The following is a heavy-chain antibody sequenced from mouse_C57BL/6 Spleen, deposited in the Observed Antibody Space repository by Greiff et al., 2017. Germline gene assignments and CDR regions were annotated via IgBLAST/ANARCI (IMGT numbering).Heavy chain of an antibody. CDR3: TTQGNFFAY. CDR1: GFNIKDDY. J-gene: IGHJ3*01. Sequence: VQLKESGAELVRPGASVKLSCTASGFNIKDDYMHWVKQRPEQGLEWIGWIDPENGDTEYASKFQGKATITADTSSNTAYLQLSSLTSVDTAVYYCTTQGNFFAYGGPGTLVTVSA. CDR2: IDPENGDT. V-gene: IGHV14-4*01.